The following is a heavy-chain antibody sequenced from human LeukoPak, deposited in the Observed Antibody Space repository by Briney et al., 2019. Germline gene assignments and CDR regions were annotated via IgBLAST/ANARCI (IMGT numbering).Heavy chain of an antibody. V-gene: IGHV3-33*01. D-gene: IGHD3-9*01. CDR2: TWYDGSKE. CDR3: ARGLQRPPYDILTGYFLDY. CDR1: GFTFSSFG. J-gene: IGHJ4*02. Sequence: PGGSLRLSCAASGFTFSSFGMHWVRQAPGKGLEWVADTWYDGSKEYYADSVKGRFTISRDNTKNTLYLQMNSLRAEDTAVYYCARGLQRPPYDILTGYFLDYWGQGTLVTVSS.